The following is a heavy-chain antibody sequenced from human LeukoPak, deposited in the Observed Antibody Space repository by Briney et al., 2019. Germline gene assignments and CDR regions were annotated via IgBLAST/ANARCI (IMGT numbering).Heavy chain of an antibody. J-gene: IGHJ4*02. CDR3: AKEYGHMKPFDY. CDR1: GFTFSTYG. D-gene: IGHD5-24*01. CDR2: ISAGGSDT. V-gene: IGHV3-23*01. Sequence: GGSLRLSCAASGFTFSTYGMNWVRQPPGKGLEWVSAISAGGSDTYYADSVKGRFTISRDNSKNTLYLHMNSLTAEDTAVYYCAKEYGHMKPFDYWGQGTLVTVSS.